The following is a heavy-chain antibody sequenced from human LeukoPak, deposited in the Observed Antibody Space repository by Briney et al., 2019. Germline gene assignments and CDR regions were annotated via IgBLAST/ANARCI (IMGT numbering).Heavy chain of an antibody. CDR2: IYYSWST. D-gene: IGHD1-26*01. Sequence: PSETLSLTRTVSGDSISSYYWRWIRQPPAKGREWIGYIYYSWSTNYNPSLKSRVTISVDTCKNQFSLKLSSVTAADTAVYYCGRVASSTPVDDIWGQGTMVTVSS. CDR3: GRVASSTPVDDI. CDR1: GDSISSYY. J-gene: IGHJ3*02. V-gene: IGHV4-59*01.